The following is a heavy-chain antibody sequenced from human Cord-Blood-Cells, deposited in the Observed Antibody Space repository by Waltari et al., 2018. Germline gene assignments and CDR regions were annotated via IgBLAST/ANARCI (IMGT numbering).Heavy chain of an antibody. J-gene: IGHJ4*02. V-gene: IGHV1-69*01. CDR2: INPIFGTA. D-gene: IGHD6-19*01. Sequence: QVQLVQSGAEVKKPGSSVKVSCKASGVTFSSYATSWVRQAPGQGLEWMGGINPIFGTANYAQKFQGRVTITADESTSTAYMELSSLRSEDTAVYYCARGSQSSGWLEGGNYWGQGTLVTVSS. CDR3: ARGSQSSGWLEGGNY. CDR1: GVTFSSYA.